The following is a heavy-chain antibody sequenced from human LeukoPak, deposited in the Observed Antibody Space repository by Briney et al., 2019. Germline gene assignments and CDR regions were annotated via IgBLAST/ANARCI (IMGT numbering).Heavy chain of an antibody. V-gene: IGHV3-53*01. J-gene: IGHJ6*03. CDR3: ARAIYYSNAYYYHYMDV. D-gene: IGHD4-11*01. Sequence: PGGSLRLSCAASGCIVSSSYMSWVRQAPGKGLEWVSVIYGGVSTYYADSVKGRLTISRDNSKNTLYLQMNSLRAEDTAVYYCARAIYYSNAYYYHYMDVWGKGTTVTVSS. CDR1: GCIVSSSY. CDR2: IYGGVST.